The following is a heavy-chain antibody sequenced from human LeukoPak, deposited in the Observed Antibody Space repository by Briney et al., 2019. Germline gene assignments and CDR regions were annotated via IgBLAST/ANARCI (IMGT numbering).Heavy chain of an antibody. J-gene: IGHJ6*02. CDR2: IKQDGSEE. CDR1: GFTFSSYW. V-gene: IGHV3-7*03. CDR3: ARDVVWYSSSWYNPGYYYGMDV. D-gene: IGHD6-13*01. Sequence: PGGSLRLSCAASGFTFSSYWMSWVRQAPGKGLEWVANIKQDGSEEYYVDSVKGRFTISRDNAKNSLYLQMNSLRAEDTAVYYCARDVVWYSSSWYNPGYYYGMDVWGQGTTVTVSS.